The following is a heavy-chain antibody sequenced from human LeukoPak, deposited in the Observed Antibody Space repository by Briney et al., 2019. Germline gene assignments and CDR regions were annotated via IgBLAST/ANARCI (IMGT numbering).Heavy chain of an antibody. D-gene: IGHD4-17*01. CDR2: INGAGSSI. CDR1: GFTFSSYW. V-gene: IGHV3-74*01. Sequence: GGSLRLSCAASGFTFSSYWMHRVRHTPGKGLVWVSRINGAGSSISYADSVKGRVTISRDNAKNTLYLQMNNLRAEDTAVYYCARGGDYKNDYWGQGTLVTVSS. J-gene: IGHJ4*02. CDR3: ARGGDYKNDY.